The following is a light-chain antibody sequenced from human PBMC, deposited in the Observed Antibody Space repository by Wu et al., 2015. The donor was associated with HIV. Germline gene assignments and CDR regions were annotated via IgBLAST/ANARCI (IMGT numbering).Light chain of an antibody. J-gene: IGKJ1*01. CDR3: QHRSNWPT. V-gene: IGKV3-11*01. CDR2: AAS. Sequence: EIMLTQSPGTLSLSPGERATLSCRASQSVGNYLAWFQQKPGQSPRLLIYAASNRATGIPARFSGSGSGTDFTLTISSLEPEDFAVYYCQHRSNWPTFGQGTKVEIQ. CDR1: QSVGNY.